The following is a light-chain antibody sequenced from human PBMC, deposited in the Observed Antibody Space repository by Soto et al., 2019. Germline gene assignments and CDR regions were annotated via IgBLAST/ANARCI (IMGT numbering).Light chain of an antibody. J-gene: IGKJ4*01. CDR3: QQRTT. V-gene: IGKV3-11*01. CDR2: DVS. Sequence: EIVLTQSPATLSLSPGERATLACRASQSVNNFVAWFQQKPGQAPRLLIYDVSNRATGIPARFSGSGSGADFTPTISSLEPEAFALYVCQQRTTFGRGTRVEIK. CDR1: QSVNNF.